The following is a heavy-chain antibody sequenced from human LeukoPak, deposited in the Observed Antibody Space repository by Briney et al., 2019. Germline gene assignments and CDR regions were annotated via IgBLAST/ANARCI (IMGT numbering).Heavy chain of an antibody. CDR2: IWYDGSNK. CDR3: ARVGMTTVTTGAFDI. Sequence: GRSLRLSCAASEFTFSSYGMHWVRQAPGKGLEWVAVIWYDGSNKYYADSVKGRFTISRDNSKNTLYLQMNSLRAEDTAVYYCARVGMTTVTTGAFDIWGQGTMVTVSS. CDR1: EFTFSSYG. V-gene: IGHV3-33*01. D-gene: IGHD4-17*01. J-gene: IGHJ3*02.